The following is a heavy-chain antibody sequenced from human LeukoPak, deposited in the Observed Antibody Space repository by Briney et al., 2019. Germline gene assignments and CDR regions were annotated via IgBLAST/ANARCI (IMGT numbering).Heavy chain of an antibody. V-gene: IGHV3-74*01. D-gene: IGHD3-16*02. Sequence: GGSLRLSCAASGFTFSNYWMHWVRQVPGKGLVWVSRINDDGSATFYADSVKGRFTISRDNAKNSLYLQMNSLRAEDTAVYYCARAGISYDYVWGSYRLFDYWGQGTLVTVSS. CDR1: GFTFSNYW. CDR2: INDDGSAT. J-gene: IGHJ4*02. CDR3: ARAGISYDYVWGSYRLFDY.